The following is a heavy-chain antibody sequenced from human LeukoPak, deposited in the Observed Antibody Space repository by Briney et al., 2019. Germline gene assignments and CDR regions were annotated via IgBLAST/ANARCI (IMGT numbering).Heavy chain of an antibody. Sequence: SETLSLTCAVYGGSFSGYYWSWIRQPPGKGPEWIGEINHSGSTNYNPSLKSRVTISVDTSKNQSSLKLSSVTAADTAVYYCARHGESTPLPYGDYPPDYYYYYGMDVWGQGTTVTVSS. CDR2: INHSGST. J-gene: IGHJ6*02. V-gene: IGHV4-34*01. D-gene: IGHD4-17*01. CDR3: ARHGESTPLPYGDYPPDYYYYYGMDV. CDR1: GGSFSGYY.